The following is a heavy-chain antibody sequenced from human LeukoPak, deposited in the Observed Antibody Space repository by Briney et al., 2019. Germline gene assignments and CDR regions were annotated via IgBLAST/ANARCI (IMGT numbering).Heavy chain of an antibody. CDR3: ARIRDGYNDAYDI. V-gene: IGHV1-2*02. CDR2: INPKRGGT. D-gene: IGHD5-24*01. CDR1: GYTFTAYY. J-gene: IGHJ3*02. Sequence: ASVKVSCKASGYTFTAYYMHWVRQAPGQGLEWMGWINPKRGGTNYAQKFQGRVTMTRDTSISTAYMGLSSLRSEDTAVYYCARIRDGYNDAYDIWGQGTMVTVSS.